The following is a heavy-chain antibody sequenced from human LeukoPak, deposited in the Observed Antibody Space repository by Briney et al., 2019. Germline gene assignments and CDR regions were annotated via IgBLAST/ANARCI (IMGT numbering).Heavy chain of an antibody. CDR1: GGSISNYY. J-gene: IGHJ3*02. CDR2: KYARGDS. V-gene: IGHV4-4*07. D-gene: IGHD2-15*01. CDR3: ARGRYCSADVCTGGDSFDI. Sequence: SETLSLTCTVSGGSISNYYWSWIRQPAGKGLEWIGRKYARGDSNYNPPLQSRVTMSVDTSQTLVSLKLRSVTAADTAVYYCARGRYCSADVCTGGDSFDIWGQGTMVSVSS.